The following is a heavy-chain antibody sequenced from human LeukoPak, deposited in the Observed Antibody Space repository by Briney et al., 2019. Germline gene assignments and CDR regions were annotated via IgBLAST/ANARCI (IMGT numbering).Heavy chain of an antibody. V-gene: IGHV1-69*01. CDR2: IIPIFGTA. CDR3: ASADETRGHLAAFDI. Sequence: SVKVSCKASGGTFSSYATSWVRQAPGQGLEWMGGIIPIFGTANYAQKFQGRVTITADESTSTAYMELSSLRSEDTAVYYCASADETRGHLAAFDIWGQGTMVAVSS. CDR1: GGTFSSYA. D-gene: IGHD3/OR15-3a*01. J-gene: IGHJ3*02.